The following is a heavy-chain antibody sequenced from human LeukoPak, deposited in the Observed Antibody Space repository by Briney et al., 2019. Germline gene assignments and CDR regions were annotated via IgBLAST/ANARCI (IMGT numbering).Heavy chain of an antibody. CDR1: GFTFDDYA. V-gene: IGHV3-9*01. D-gene: IGHD6-19*01. CDR2: ISWNSGSI. J-gene: IGHJ4*02. Sequence: PGGSLRLSCAASGFTFDDYAVHWVRQAPGKGLEWVSGISWNSGSIGYADSVKGRFTISRDNSKSTLYLQMNSLRAEDTAVYYCAKVSGWSPLGNYFDYWGQGTLVTVSS. CDR3: AKVSGWSPLGNYFDY.